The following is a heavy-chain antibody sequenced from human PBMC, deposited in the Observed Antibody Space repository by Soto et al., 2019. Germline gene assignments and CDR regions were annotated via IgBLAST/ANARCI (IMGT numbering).Heavy chain of an antibody. CDR2: ISYDGSNK. D-gene: IGHD6-6*01. Sequence: GGSLRLSCAAPEFTFSRECMHWVRQAPGKGLEWVAVISYDGSNKYYADSVKGRFTISRDNSKNTLYLQMNSLRAEDTAVYYCAKQHEYSSSSLDYWGQGT. CDR3: AKQHEYSSSSLDY. J-gene: IGHJ4*02. CDR1: EFTFSREC. V-gene: IGHV3-30*18.